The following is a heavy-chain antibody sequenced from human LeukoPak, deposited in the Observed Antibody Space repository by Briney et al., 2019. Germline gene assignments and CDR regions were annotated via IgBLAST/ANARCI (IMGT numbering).Heavy chain of an antibody. J-gene: IGHJ6*02. V-gene: IGHV3-30*18. Sequence: PGGSLRLSCAASEFTFSSYGMHWVRQAPGKGLEWVAVISYDASNKYYADSVKGRFTISRVNSKNTLYLQMNSLRAEDTAVYYCAKDLHSGNYKANGMDVWGQGTTVTVSS. CDR1: EFTFSSYG. D-gene: IGHD1-7*01. CDR2: ISYDASNK. CDR3: AKDLHSGNYKANGMDV.